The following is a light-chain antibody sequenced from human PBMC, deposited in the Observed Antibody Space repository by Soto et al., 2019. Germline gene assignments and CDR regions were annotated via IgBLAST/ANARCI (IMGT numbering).Light chain of an antibody. Sequence: EIVLTQSPGTLSLSPGERATLSCRASQSVTSNFLAWYQQKPGQAPRFLIFAASSRATGIPDRFSGSGSGTDFTLTISRLEPEDFAVYYCQQYGNTQLTFGGGTKVDIK. CDR2: AAS. CDR3: QQYGNTQLT. CDR1: QSVTSNF. J-gene: IGKJ4*01. V-gene: IGKV3-20*01.